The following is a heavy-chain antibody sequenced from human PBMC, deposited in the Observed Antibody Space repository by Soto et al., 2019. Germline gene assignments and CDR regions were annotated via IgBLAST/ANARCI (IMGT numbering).Heavy chain of an antibody. Sequence: GGSLRLSCAASGFTFSSYAMSWVRQAPGKGLEWVSAISGSGGSTYYADSVKGRFTISRDNSKNTPYLQMNSLRAEDTAVYYCANSGYVWGSYSVSRDYWGQGTLVTVSS. D-gene: IGHD3-16*01. V-gene: IGHV3-23*01. CDR3: ANSGYVWGSYSVSRDY. CDR2: ISGSGGST. CDR1: GFTFSSYA. J-gene: IGHJ4*02.